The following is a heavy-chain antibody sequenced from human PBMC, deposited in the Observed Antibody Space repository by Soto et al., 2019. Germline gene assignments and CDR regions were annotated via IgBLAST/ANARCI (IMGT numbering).Heavy chain of an antibody. CDR3: VHSRCGGDCLRSYSSHYYYGMDV. Sequence: QITLKESGPTLVKPTQTLTLTCTFSGFSLSTGGLGVGWIRQPPGEALEWLALIYWDDDKSYSPSLRSRLTITKDTSKNQVVLIMTNMDPVDTATYYCVHSRCGGDCLRSYSSHYYYGMDVWGQGTTVTVSS. J-gene: IGHJ6*02. V-gene: IGHV2-5*02. CDR2: IYWDDDK. CDR1: GFSLSTGGLG. D-gene: IGHD2-21*02.